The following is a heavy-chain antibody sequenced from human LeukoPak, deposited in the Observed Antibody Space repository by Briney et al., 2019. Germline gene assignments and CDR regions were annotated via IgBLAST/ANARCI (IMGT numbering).Heavy chain of an antibody. CDR3: ERDGPRDI. V-gene: IGHV3-21*01. CDR1: GFTFTSYN. J-gene: IGHJ3*02. Sequence: GGSLRLSCAASGFTFTSYNMNWVRQAPGKGLEWVSSISSSTTYIYYADSVKGRFTISRDNAKNSLYLQMNSLRAEDTAMYYRERDGPRDIWGQGTMVSVSS. CDR2: ISSSTTYI.